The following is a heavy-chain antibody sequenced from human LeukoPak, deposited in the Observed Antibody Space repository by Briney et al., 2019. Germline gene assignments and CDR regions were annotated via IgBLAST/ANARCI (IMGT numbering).Heavy chain of an antibody. CDR1: GFTFSSYS. CDR2: ISSSSSYI. Sequence: PGGSLRLSCAASGFTFSSYSMNWVRKAPGKGLEWVSSISSSSSYIYYADSVKGRFTISIDNAKNSLYLQMNSLRAEDTAVYYCAREAALTMIVVAQLDYWGQGTLVILSS. CDR3: AREAALTMIVVAQLDY. D-gene: IGHD3-22*01. J-gene: IGHJ4*02. V-gene: IGHV3-21*01.